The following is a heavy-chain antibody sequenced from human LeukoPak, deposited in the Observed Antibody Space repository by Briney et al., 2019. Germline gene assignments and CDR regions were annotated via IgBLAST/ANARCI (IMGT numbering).Heavy chain of an antibody. J-gene: IGHJ4*02. CDR1: GGTFSSYA. CDR3: ARDTGIITGTFDY. Sequence: SVKVSCKASGGTFSSYAISWVRQAPGQGLEWMGGIIPIFGTANYAQKFQGRVTITADESTSTAYMELSSLRSEDTAVYYCARDTGIITGTFDYWGQGTLVTVPS. CDR2: IIPIFGTA. D-gene: IGHD1-20*01. V-gene: IGHV1-69*01.